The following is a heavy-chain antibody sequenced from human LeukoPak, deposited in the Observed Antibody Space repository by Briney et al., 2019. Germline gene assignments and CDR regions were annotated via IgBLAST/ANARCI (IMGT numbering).Heavy chain of an antibody. V-gene: IGHV3-23*01. CDR1: GFTFSSYA. Sequence: PGGSLRLSCAASGFTFSSYAMSWVRQAPGKGLEWVSAISGSGGSTYYADSVKGRFTISRDNAKNSLYLQMNSLRAEDTALYYCAKDIRRYCSGGSCYFNYWGQGTLVTVSS. D-gene: IGHD2-15*01. J-gene: IGHJ4*02. CDR3: AKDIRRYCSGGSCYFNY. CDR2: ISGSGGST.